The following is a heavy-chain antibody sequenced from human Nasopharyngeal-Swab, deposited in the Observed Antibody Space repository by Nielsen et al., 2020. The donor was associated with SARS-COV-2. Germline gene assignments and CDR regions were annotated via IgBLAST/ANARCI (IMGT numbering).Heavy chain of an antibody. D-gene: IGHD3-10*01. V-gene: IGHV1-46*01. Sequence: ASVQVSCKASGYTFTSYYIHWVRQAPGQGLEWMGIINPSGGSTSYAQKFQGLVTITRDTSTSTVYMELRSLRSEDTAVYYCAREMGYYGSGSYRPFDYWGQGTLVTVSS. J-gene: IGHJ4*02. CDR2: INPSGGST. CDR3: AREMGYYGSGSYRPFDY. CDR1: GYTFTSYY.